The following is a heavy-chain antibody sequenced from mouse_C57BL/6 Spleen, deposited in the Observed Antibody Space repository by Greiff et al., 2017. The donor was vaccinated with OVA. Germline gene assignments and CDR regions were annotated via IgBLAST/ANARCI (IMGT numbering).Heavy chain of an antibody. Sequence: EVKLVESGPELVKPGASVKISCKASGYTFTDYYMNWVKQSHGKSLEWIGDINPNNGGTSYNQKFKGKATLTVDKSSSTAYMELRSLTSEDSAVYYCARSVYGSSSYYAMDYWGQGTSVTVSS. D-gene: IGHD1-1*01. CDR1: GYTFTDYY. CDR2: INPNNGGT. V-gene: IGHV1-26*01. J-gene: IGHJ4*01. CDR3: ARSVYGSSSYYAMDY.